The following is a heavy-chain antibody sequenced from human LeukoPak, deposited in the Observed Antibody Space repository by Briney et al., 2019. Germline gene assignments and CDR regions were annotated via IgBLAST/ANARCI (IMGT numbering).Heavy chain of an antibody. Sequence: SETLSLTCTVSGGSISSYYWSWIRQPPGKGLEWIGYIYYSGSTNYNPSLKSRVTISVDTSKNQFSLKLSSVTAADTAVYYCARDGFWSGYPLDYWGQGTLVTVSS. V-gene: IGHV4-59*01. J-gene: IGHJ4*02. D-gene: IGHD3-3*01. CDR3: ARDGFWSGYPLDY. CDR2: IYYSGST. CDR1: GGSISSYY.